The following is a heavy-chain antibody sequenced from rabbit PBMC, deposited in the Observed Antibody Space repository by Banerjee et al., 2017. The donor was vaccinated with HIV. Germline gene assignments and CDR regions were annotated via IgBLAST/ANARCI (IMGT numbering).Heavy chain of an antibody. CDR2: IDPVFGST. D-gene: IGHD1-1*01. CDR1: GFDFSSYY. CDR3: ARWREYASSSGYYHYFNL. V-gene: IGHV1S7*01. Sequence: QLKESGGGLVQPGGSLKLSCKASGFDFSSYYMSWVRQAPGKGLEWIGYIDPVFGSTYYASWVNGRFTISSHNAQNTLYLQLNSLTAADTATYFCARWREYASSSGYYHYFNLWGPGTLVTVS. J-gene: IGHJ4*01.